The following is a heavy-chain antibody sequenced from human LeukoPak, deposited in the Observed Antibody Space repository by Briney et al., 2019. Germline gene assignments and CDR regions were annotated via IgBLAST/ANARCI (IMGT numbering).Heavy chain of an antibody. V-gene: IGHV3-30-3*01. CDR1: GFTFSSYA. Sequence: GGSLRLSCAASGFTFSSYAMLWVRQAPGKGREGVAVISYDGSNKYYADSVKGRFTISRDNSKNTLYLQMNSLRAEDTALYYCAKAHSSGWHVFDYWGQGTLVTVSS. D-gene: IGHD6-19*01. J-gene: IGHJ4*02. CDR3: AKAHSSGWHVFDY. CDR2: ISYDGSNK.